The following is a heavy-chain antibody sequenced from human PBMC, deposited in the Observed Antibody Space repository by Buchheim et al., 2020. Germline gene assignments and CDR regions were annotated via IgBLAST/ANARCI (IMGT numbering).Heavy chain of an antibody. J-gene: IGHJ4*02. CDR2: ITGSGAAP. CDR1: GFTFNNYA. V-gene: IGHV3-23*01. D-gene: IGHD4-17*01. Sequence: EVQVLESGGGLVQPGGSLRLSCAASGFTFNNYAMNWVRLAPGKGLEWVSAITGSGAAPYYADSVRGRFTISRDNSTDTLSLQMDSLRGEDTAVYYCAKDWDDHGDPGFPHYWGRGT. CDR3: AKDWDDHGDPGFPHY.